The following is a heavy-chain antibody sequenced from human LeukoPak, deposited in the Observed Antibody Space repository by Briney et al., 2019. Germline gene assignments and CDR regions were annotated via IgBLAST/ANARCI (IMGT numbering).Heavy chain of an antibody. CDR1: GVSFGGYA. CDR2: ISGSGATA. J-gene: IGHJ4*02. Sequence: PGGSLRLTCAASGVSFGGYAMAWVRQAPGKGLEWISSISGSGATANYADSVRGRFIISSDNSASRLDLQMNSLRVEDAAVYYCAKVRAGYNVKGSDSWGQGTLVTVSS. D-gene: IGHD5-24*01. CDR3: AKVRAGYNVKGSDS. V-gene: IGHV3-23*01.